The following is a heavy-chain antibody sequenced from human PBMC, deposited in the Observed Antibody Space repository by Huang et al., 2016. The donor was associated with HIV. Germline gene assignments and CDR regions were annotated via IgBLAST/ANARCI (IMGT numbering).Heavy chain of an antibody. CDR1: GVPISSGGFY. CDR3: ARAPYDSRGYYF. D-gene: IGHD3-22*01. V-gene: IGHV4-30-4*08. J-gene: IGHJ4*02. CDR2: VNYDGSS. Sequence: QVRLQESGPGLVKPSQTLALTCTVSGVPISSGGFYWNWIRQPPGRGVGWVGYVNYDGSSHYKPSLKSRVIVSVDMSKNQFYLKLNSVTAADTAFYYCARAPYDSRGYYFWGRGTLVTVSS.